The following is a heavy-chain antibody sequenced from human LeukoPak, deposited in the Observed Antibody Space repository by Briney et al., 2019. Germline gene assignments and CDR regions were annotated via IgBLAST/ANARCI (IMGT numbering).Heavy chain of an antibody. CDR2: IYSSGST. CDR3: ARVLLSPNVYGFDY. V-gene: IGHV3-66*01. D-gene: IGHD5/OR15-5a*01. J-gene: IGHJ4*02. Sequence: GGSVRLSCAASGFTVNSNYMSWVRQAPGKGLEWVSVIYSSGSTYYADSVRGRFTISRDSSRNTLYLQMNSLRAEDTAVYYCARVLLSPNVYGFDYWGQGTLVTVSS. CDR1: GFTVNSNY.